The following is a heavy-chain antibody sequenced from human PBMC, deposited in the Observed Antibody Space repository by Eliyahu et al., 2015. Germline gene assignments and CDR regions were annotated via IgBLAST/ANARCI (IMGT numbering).Heavy chain of an antibody. J-gene: IGHJ4*02. V-gene: IGHV3-66*01. D-gene: IGHD5-24*01. Sequence: EVQLVESGGGLVQPGGSLRLXCAASGFTVSSNYMNWVRQAPGKGLEWVSVTSGGGLTYYGDSAKGRFSISRDSSKNTLYLQMNSLRPEDTAVYYCAREPRDGYYFDYWGQGTLVTVSS. CDR1: GFTVSSNY. CDR3: AREPRDGYYFDY. CDR2: TSGGGLT.